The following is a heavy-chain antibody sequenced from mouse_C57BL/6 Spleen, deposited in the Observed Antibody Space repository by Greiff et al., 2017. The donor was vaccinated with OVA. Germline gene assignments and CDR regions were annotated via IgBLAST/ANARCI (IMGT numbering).Heavy chain of an antibody. D-gene: IGHD4-1*02. V-gene: IGHV3-1*01. CDR3: ARVSQLGRYFDV. CDR2: ISYSGST. CDR1: GYSITSGYD. J-gene: IGHJ1*03. Sequence: EVKVVESGPGMVKPSQSLSLTCTVTGYSITSGYDWHWIRHFPGNKLEWMGYISYSGSTNYNPSLKSRISITHDTSKNHFFLKLNSVTTEDTATYYCARVSQLGRYFDVWGTGTTVTVSS.